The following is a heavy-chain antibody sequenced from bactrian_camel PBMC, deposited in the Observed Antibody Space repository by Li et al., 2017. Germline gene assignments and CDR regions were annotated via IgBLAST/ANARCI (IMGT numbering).Heavy chain of an antibody. Sequence: VQLVESGGGSVQAEGSLRHSWAASGFSVSTNCMGWFRQAPGKEREGVATIDFESTTSYSDSVKGRFTISKDNAKNTLHLQMNSLKPDDTGIYYCARRRSTFCYGLSITGIDFGDWGQGTQVTV. CDR3: ARRRSTFCYGLSITGIDFGD. CDR2: IDFESTT. J-gene: IGHJ6*01. CDR1: GFSVSTNC. V-gene: IGHV3S53*01. D-gene: IGHD5*01.